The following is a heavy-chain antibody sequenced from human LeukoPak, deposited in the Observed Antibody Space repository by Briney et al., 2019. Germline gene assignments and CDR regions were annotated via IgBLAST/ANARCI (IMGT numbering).Heavy chain of an antibody. CDR1: GFTVSSDY. V-gene: IGHV3-53*01. CDR3: ARGRFAELLFDI. CDR2: IQSGGTT. Sequence: PGGSLRLSCAASGFTVSSDYMNWVRQAPGKGLEWVSVIQSGGTTYYADSVKGRFTISRDISKNTLYLQMDSLRAEDTAVYYCARGRFAELLFDIWGQGTLVTVSS. J-gene: IGHJ4*02. D-gene: IGHD3-10*01.